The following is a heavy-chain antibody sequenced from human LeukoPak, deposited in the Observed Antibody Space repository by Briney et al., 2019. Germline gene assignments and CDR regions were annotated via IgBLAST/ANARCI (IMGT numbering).Heavy chain of an antibody. CDR2: INHSGST. CDR1: GGSFSSYY. J-gene: IGHJ4*02. Sequence: SETLSLTCAVYGGSFSSYYWSWIRQPPGKGLEWIGEINHSGSTNYNPSLKSRVTISVDTSKNQFSLKLSSVTAADTAVYYCARFSSGSYDYWGQGTLVTVSS. D-gene: IGHD1-26*01. CDR3: ARFSSGSYDY. V-gene: IGHV4-34*01.